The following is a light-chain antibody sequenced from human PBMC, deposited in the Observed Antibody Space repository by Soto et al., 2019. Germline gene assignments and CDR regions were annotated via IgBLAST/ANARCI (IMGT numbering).Light chain of an antibody. CDR3: QQYGSSPHT. J-gene: IGKJ2*01. CDR1: QSVSRSY. Sequence: EIVLTQSPGPLSLSPGERAPLSCRASQSVSRSYLAWYQQKPGQAPRLLIYGASSRATGIPDRFSGSGSGTDFTLTISRLEPEDFAVYYCQQYGSSPHTFGQGTKLEIK. V-gene: IGKV3-20*01. CDR2: GAS.